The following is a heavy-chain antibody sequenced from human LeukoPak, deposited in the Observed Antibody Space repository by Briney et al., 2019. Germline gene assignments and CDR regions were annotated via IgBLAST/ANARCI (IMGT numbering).Heavy chain of an antibody. CDR1: GFTFSNYV. J-gene: IGHJ4*02. V-gene: IGHV3-23*01. Sequence: PGGSLRLSCAASGFTFSNYVVSWVRQAPGKGLEWVSAISGSGDSTYYADSVKGRFTISRDNSKNTLCLQMNSLSAEDTAVYYCAKDRRGGYSGSWYFDYWGQGTLVTVSS. CDR3: AKDRRGGYSGSWYFDY. CDR2: ISGSGDST. D-gene: IGHD1-26*01.